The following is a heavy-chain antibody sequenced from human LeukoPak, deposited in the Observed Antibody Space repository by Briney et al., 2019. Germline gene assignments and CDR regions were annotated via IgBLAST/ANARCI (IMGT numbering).Heavy chain of an antibody. Sequence: ASVKVSCKASGYTFTGYYMHWVRQAPGQGLEWMGWINPNSGGTNYAQKFQGRVTMTRDTSISTAYMELSRLRSDDTAVYYCAAERRSGSYYYYYGMDVWGQGTTVTVSS. D-gene: IGHD1-26*01. CDR3: AAERRSGSYYYYYGMDV. CDR1: GYTFTGYY. V-gene: IGHV1-2*02. CDR2: INPNSGGT. J-gene: IGHJ6*02.